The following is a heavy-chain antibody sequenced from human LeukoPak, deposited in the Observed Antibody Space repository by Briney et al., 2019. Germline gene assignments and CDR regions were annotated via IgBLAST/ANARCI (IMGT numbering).Heavy chain of an antibody. CDR1: GYTFTSYG. J-gene: IGHJ6*02. V-gene: IGHV1-18*01. D-gene: IGHD1-1*01. CDR2: ISPYNGDT. CDR3: ARVLDVDYYYGMDV. Sequence: ASVKVSCKASGYTFTSYGISWVRQAPGQGLEWMGWISPYNGDTRFAQKLQGRVTITADESTSTAYMELSSLRSEDTAVYYCARVLDVDYYYGMDVWGQGTTVTVSS.